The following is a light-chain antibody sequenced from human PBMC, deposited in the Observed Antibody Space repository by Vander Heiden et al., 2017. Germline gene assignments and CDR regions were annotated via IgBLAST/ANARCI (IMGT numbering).Light chain of an antibody. J-gene: IGKJ2*01. V-gene: IGKV3-15*01. CDR1: RSVNNN. Sequence: THSPDPLSVSPGERATLSCRASRSVNNNLAWYQRRPGQAPRLLISDASTRATDVPDRFSGSGSGTEVTLSISSLQSEDSAVYFCQQYNDWPPTFGLGT. CDR3: QQYNDWPPT. CDR2: DAS.